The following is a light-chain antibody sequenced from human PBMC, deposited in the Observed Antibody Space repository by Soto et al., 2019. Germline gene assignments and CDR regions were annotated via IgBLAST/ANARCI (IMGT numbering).Light chain of an antibody. V-gene: IGKV3D-15*01. CDR2: GAS. Sequence: EIVMTQFPATLSVSPGESATLSCRASQSINRDLAWYVQKPGQATRRVIYGASTWGTGVPHRVTGSGSGTEFTLTISSMQTDDFATYYCQQYNSYFRTFGQGTKVDIK. CDR3: QQYNSYFRT. J-gene: IGKJ1*01. CDR1: QSINRD.